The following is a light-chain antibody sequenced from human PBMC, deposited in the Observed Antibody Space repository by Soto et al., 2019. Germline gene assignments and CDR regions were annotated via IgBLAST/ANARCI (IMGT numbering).Light chain of an antibody. J-gene: IGLJ1*01. CDR1: SSDVGGYNY. Sequence: QSALTQPASVSGSPGPSITISCTGTSSDVGGYNYVSWYQQHPGKAPKLMIYEVSDRPSGVSTRFSGSKSGNTASLTISGLQAEDEADYYCSSYTITSTYVFGTGTKVTVL. CDR3: SSYTITSTYV. CDR2: EVS. V-gene: IGLV2-14*01.